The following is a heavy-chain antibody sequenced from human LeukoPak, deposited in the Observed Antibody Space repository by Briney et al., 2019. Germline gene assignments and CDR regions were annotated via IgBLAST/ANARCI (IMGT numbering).Heavy chain of an antibody. V-gene: IGHV1-8*03. CDR1: GGTFSNYT. J-gene: IGHJ4*02. D-gene: IGHD3-10*01. CDR2: MNPNSGNT. Sequence: ASVKVSCKASGGTFSNYTINWVRQATGQGLEWMGWMNPNSGNTGYAQKFQGRVTITRNTSISTAYMELSSLRSEDTAVYYCARDPNGSGSYKDYWGQGTLVTVSS. CDR3: ARDPNGSGSYKDY.